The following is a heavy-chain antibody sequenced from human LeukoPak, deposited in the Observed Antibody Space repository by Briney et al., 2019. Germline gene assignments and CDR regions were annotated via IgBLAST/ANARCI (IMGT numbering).Heavy chain of an antibody. CDR2: INHSGST. CDR3: AGLATYYYYYYMDV. Sequence: SETLSLTCAVYGGSFSGYYWSWIRQPPGKGLEWIGEINHSGSTNYNPSLKSRVIISVDTSKNQFSLKLSSVTAADMAVYYCAGLATYYYYYYMDVWGKGTTVTVSS. V-gene: IGHV4-34*01. J-gene: IGHJ6*03. CDR1: GGSFSGYY.